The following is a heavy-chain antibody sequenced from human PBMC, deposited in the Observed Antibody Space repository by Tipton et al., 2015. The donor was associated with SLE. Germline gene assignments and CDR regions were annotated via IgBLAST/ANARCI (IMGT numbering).Heavy chain of an antibody. Sequence: LRLSCTVSGGSISSYYWSWIRQPPGKGLEWIGYTYYSGNTNYNPSLKSRVTISADTSKNHFSLKVRFVTAADTAVYYCARFHDYYYYMDVWGEGTTVTVSS. J-gene: IGHJ6*03. V-gene: IGHV4-59*01. CDR2: TYYSGNT. CDR3: ARFHDYYYYMDV. CDR1: GGSISSYY.